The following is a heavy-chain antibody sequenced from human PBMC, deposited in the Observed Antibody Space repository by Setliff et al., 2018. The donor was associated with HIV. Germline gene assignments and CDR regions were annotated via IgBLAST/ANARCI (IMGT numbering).Heavy chain of an antibody. V-gene: IGHV1-69*05. D-gene: IGHD2-2*01. CDR3: ARSRDPYCSSTSCYLNWFDP. Sequence: GASVKVFCKASGGTFSSYAISWVRQAPGQGLEWMGGIIPIFGTANYAQKFRGRVTITTDESTSTAYMELSSLRSEDTAVYYCARSRDPYCSSTSCYLNWFDPWGQGTLVTVSS. J-gene: IGHJ5*02. CDR2: IIPIFGTA. CDR1: GGTFSSYA.